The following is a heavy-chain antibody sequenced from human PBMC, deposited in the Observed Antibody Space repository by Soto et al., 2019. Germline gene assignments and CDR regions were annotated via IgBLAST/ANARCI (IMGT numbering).Heavy chain of an antibody. CDR2: IYYSGST. D-gene: IGHD6-19*01. J-gene: IGHJ6*02. CDR3: ASGYSSGWYATSLYYYYYGMDV. CDR1: GGSVSSGSYY. Sequence: PSETLSLTCTVSGGSVSSGSYYWSWIRQPPGKGLEWIGYIYYSGSTNYNTSLKSRVTISVDTSKNQFSLKLSSVTAADTAVYYCASGYSSGWYATSLYYYYYGMDVWGQGTTVTVSS. V-gene: IGHV4-61*01.